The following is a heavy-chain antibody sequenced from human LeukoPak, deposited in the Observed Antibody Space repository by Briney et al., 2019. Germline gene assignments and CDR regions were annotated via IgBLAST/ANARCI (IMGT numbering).Heavy chain of an antibody. V-gene: IGHV4-59*08. CDR2: IYYSGST. Sequence: SETLSLTCTVPGGSISSYYWSWIRQPPGKGLEWIGYIYYSGSTNYNPSLKSRVTISVDTSKNQFSLKLSSVTAADTAVYYCARYLTATDAFDIWGQGTMVTVSS. CDR3: ARYLTATDAFDI. J-gene: IGHJ3*02. D-gene: IGHD2-8*01. CDR1: GGSISSYY.